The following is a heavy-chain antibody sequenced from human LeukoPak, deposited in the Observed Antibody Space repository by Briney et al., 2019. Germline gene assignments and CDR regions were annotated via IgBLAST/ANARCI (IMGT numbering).Heavy chain of an antibody. V-gene: IGHV6-1*01. J-gene: IGHJ5*02. Sequence: SQTLSLTCAISGDTVSSNSAAWDWIRQSPSRGLEWLGRTYYRSKWYNDYAVSVKSRITINADTSKNQFSLQLNAVTSEDTAVYYCARGQTVVPAAITWLDPWGQGTLVTVSS. CDR1: GDTVSSNSAA. CDR2: TYYRSKWYN. D-gene: IGHD2-2*01. CDR3: ARGQTVVPAAITWLDP.